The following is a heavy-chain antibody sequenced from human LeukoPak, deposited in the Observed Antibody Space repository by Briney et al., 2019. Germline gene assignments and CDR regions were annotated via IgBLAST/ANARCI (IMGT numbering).Heavy chain of an antibody. CDR3: ASRLGELSSPFTFDI. J-gene: IGHJ3*02. D-gene: IGHD3-16*02. Sequence: PGGSLRLSCAASGFTVSSNYMSWVRQAPGKGLEWVSVIYSGGSTYYADSVKGRFTISRDNSKNTLYLQMNSLRAEDTAVYYCASRLGELSSPFTFDIWGQGTMVTVS. CDR1: GFTVSSNY. CDR2: IYSGGST. V-gene: IGHV3-53*01.